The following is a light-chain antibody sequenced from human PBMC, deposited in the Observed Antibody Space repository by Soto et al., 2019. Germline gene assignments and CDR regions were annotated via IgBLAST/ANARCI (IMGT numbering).Light chain of an antibody. J-gene: IGKJ5*01. CDR2: GAS. V-gene: IGKV3-20*01. CDR1: QSVSSSY. Sequence: EIVLTQSPGTLSLSPGERVTLSCRASQSVSSSYLAWYQQKPGQAPRLLIYGASSRATGISDRFSGSGSGTDFPLPISRREPEDLAVYYCQQYGSSLSITFGQGTRLENK. CDR3: QQYGSSLSIT.